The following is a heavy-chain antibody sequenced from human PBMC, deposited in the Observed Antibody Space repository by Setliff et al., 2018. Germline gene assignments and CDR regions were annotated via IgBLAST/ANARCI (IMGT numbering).Heavy chain of an antibody. CDR3: ARDQDFWSGYYRASHYMDV. J-gene: IGHJ6*03. CDR2: IYTSGGT. D-gene: IGHD3-3*01. V-gene: IGHV4-61*09. Sequence: SLTCTVSGDSISGGDYYWTWIRQPAGKGLEWIGHIYTSGGTNYNPSLKSRVTISVDTSKNQFSLKLSSVTAADTAVYYCARDQDFWSGYYRASHYMDVWGKGTTVTVSS. CDR1: GDSISGGDYY.